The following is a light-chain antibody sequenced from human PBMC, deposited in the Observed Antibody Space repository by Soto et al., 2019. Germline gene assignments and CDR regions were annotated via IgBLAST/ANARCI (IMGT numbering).Light chain of an antibody. Sequence: EIVLTQSPATLPLSPGERATLSCRASQSVSTYLAWYQQKPGQAPRLLIYDVSNRATGIPSRFSGSGSGTDFTLTISSLEPEDFAVYYCQQRYTFGQGTKLEIK. CDR1: QSVSTY. CDR3: QQRYT. V-gene: IGKV3-11*01. CDR2: DVS. J-gene: IGKJ2*01.